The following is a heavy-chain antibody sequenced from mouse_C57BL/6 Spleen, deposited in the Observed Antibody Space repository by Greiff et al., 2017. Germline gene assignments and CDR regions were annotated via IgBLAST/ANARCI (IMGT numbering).Heavy chain of an antibody. CDR2: IWGVGST. CDR3: ASGGTHAMDY. J-gene: IGHJ4*01. D-gene: IGHD2-14*01. CDR1: GFSLTSYG. V-gene: IGHV2-6*01. Sequence: VKVVESGPGLVAPSQSLSITCTVSGFSLTSYGVDWVRQSPGKGLEWLGVIWGVGSTNYNSALKSRLSISKDNSKSQVFLKMNSLQTDDTAMYYCASGGTHAMDYWGQGTSVTVSS.